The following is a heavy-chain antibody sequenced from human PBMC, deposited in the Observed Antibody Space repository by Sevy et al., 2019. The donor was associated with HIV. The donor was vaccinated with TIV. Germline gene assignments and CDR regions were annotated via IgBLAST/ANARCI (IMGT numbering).Heavy chain of an antibody. J-gene: IGHJ2*01. CDR3: ARVRRRPPVVDSNWYFDV. Sequence: SETLSLTCAVSGASITSYYWNWIRQSPGKGLEWIAYVYHSGTTSTHPPLKSRVSISLDTSRKQFSLTLYSVTAADTAIYYCARVRRRPPVVDSNWYFDVWGRGTLVTVSS. CDR2: VYHSGTT. CDR1: GASITSYY. V-gene: IGHV4-59*12. D-gene: IGHD3-22*01.